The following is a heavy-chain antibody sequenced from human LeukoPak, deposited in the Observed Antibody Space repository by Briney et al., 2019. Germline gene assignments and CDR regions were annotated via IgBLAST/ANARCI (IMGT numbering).Heavy chain of an antibody. Sequence: SETLSLTCTVSGDSINTNNHWAWIRQPAGKGLEWIGCLHNSGSTNYNPSLQSRVTISVDTSKNQFSLKMTSATAADTAVYFCARDPLRSSFDPWGQGILVTVSS. CDR3: ARDPLRSSFDP. V-gene: IGHV4-4*07. D-gene: IGHD6-13*01. J-gene: IGHJ5*02. CDR1: GDSINTNN. CDR2: LHNSGST.